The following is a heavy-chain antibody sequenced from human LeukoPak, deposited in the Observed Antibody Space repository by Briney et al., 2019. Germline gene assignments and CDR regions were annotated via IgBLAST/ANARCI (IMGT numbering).Heavy chain of an antibody. CDR1: GFTFSSYT. D-gene: IGHD3-3*01. V-gene: IGHV3-74*01. J-gene: IGHJ6*03. CDR2: INSDGSST. CDR3: ARDPVVATIFGVVIGEYYYYMDV. Sequence: PGGSLRLSCAASGFTFSSYTMNWVRQAPGKGLVWVSRINSDGSSTSYADSVKGRFTISRDNAKNTLYLQMNSLRAEDTAVYYCARDPVVATIFGVVIGEYYYYMDVWGKGTTVTVSS.